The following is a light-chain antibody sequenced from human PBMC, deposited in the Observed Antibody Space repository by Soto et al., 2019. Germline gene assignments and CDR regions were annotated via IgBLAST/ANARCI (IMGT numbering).Light chain of an antibody. J-gene: IGLJ2*01. V-gene: IGLV1-40*01. CDR1: SSNVGRLYY. Sequence: QSVLTQPPSVSGSPGQSVTISCTGTSSNVGRLYYVSWYQHLPGTAPKLLIYDDSNRPSGVPDRFSGSKSGTTASLAISGLQAEDEADYYCKSYDSSLSASVFGGGTKVTVL. CDR3: KSYDSSLSASV. CDR2: DDS.